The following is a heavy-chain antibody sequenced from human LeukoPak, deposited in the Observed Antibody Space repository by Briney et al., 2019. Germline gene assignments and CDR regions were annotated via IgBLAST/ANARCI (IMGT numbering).Heavy chain of an antibody. CDR1: GLTFSIYG. D-gene: IGHD3-3*01. V-gene: IGHV3-48*03. CDR3: ARPPSITNPYYGMDV. CDR2: ITSSGGAI. Sequence: PGESLTLSCAASGLTFSIYGMNWVRQAQGEGLEWVSYITSSGGAIYYTDSVKGRFTIARDNAKNSLYLQMNSLRAEDTAVYYCARPPSITNPYYGMDVWGQGTTVTVSS. J-gene: IGHJ6*02.